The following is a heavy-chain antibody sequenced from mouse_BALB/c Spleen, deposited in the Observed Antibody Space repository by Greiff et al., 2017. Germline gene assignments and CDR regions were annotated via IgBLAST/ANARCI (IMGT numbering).Heavy chain of an antibody. CDR2: INPSTGYT. Sequence: QVQLQQSGAELAKPGASVKMSCKASGYTFTSYWMHWVKQRPGQGLEWIGYINPSTGYTEYNQKFKDKATLTADKSSSTAYMQLSSLTSEDSAVYYCTPFLDGSSYAYWGQGTLVTVSA. CDR1: GYTFTSYW. V-gene: IGHV1-7*01. J-gene: IGHJ3*01. D-gene: IGHD1-1*01. CDR3: TPFLDGSSYAY.